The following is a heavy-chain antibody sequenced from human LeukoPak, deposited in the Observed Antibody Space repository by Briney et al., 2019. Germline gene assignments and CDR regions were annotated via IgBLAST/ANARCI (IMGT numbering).Heavy chain of an antibody. Sequence: GGSLRLSCAASGFTFSSYSMNWVRQAPGKGLEWVSSSSSSSSYIYYADSVKGRFTISRDNAKNSLYLQMNSLRAEDTAVYYCARDYYYDSSGYYYVPNWFDPWGQGTLVTVSS. J-gene: IGHJ5*02. CDR3: ARDYYYDSSGYYYVPNWFDP. D-gene: IGHD3-22*01. CDR1: GFTFSSYS. CDR2: SSSSSSYI. V-gene: IGHV3-21*01.